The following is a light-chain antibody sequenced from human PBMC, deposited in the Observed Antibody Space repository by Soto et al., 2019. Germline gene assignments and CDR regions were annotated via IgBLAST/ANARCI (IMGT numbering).Light chain of an antibody. Sequence: EIVLTQSPATLSLSPGERATLSCRASQSVSSYLAWYQQKPGQAPRLLIYDASNRATGIPARFSGSGSGTDFPLTISSLEPEDFAVYYCPQRSHWPPRFGQGTRLEIK. CDR3: PQRSHWPPR. CDR1: QSVSSY. J-gene: IGKJ5*01. CDR2: DAS. V-gene: IGKV3-11*01.